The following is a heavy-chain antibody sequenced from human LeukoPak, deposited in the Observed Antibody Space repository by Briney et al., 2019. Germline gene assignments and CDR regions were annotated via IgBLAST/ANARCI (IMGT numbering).Heavy chain of an antibody. CDR2: IYTSGST. J-gene: IGHJ3*02. CDR1: GGSLSSYY. CDR3: ARDKSRTYGSADAFDI. Sequence: SETLSLTCTVSGGSLSSYYWNWIRQPAGKGLEWIGRIYTSGSTNYNPSLKSRVTMSVDTSKNQFSLKLSSVTAADTAVYYCARDKSRTYGSADAFDIWGQGTMVTVSS. V-gene: IGHV4-4*07. D-gene: IGHD3-10*01.